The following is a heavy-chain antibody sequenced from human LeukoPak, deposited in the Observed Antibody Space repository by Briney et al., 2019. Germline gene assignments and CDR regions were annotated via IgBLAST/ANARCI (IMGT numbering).Heavy chain of an antibody. CDR3: ARDVRDGYSYFDY. CDR2: ISYDGSNK. D-gene: IGHD5-24*01. V-gene: IGHV3-30*03. CDR1: GFTFSNYW. J-gene: IGHJ4*02. Sequence: GGSLRLSCATSGFTFSNYWMSWVRQAPGKGLEWVAVISYDGSNKYYADSVKGRFTISRDNSKNTLYLQMNSLRAEDTAVYYCARDVRDGYSYFDYWGQGTLVTVSS.